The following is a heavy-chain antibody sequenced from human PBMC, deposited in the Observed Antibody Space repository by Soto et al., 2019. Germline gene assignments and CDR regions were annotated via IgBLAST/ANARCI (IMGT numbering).Heavy chain of an antibody. J-gene: IGHJ4*02. CDR2: IWYDGSNK. V-gene: IGHV3-33*01. CDR1: GFTFSSYG. D-gene: IGHD2-21*01. Sequence: GGSLRLSCAASGFTFSSYGMHWVRQAPGKGLEWVAVIWYDGSNKYYADSVKGRFTISRDNSKNTLYLQMNSLRAEDTAVYYCARGRGGDKVDYWGQGTLVTVSS. CDR3: ARGRGGDKVDY.